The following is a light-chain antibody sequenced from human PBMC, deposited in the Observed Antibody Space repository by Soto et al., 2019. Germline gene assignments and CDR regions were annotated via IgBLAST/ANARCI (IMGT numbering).Light chain of an antibody. V-gene: IGLV1-40*01. CDR2: GNN. CDR1: SSNIRAGYD. J-gene: IGLJ2*01. CDR3: QSYDSSLSVV. Sequence: QAVVTQPPSVSGAPGQRVTISCTGSSSNIRAGYDVHWYQQLPGTAPKLLIYGNNNRPSGVPDRFSGSKSGTSASLAITGLQAEDEADYYCQSYDSSLSVVFGGGTKLTVL.